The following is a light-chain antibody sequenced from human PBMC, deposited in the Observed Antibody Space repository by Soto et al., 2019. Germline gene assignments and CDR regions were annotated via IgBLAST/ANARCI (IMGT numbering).Light chain of an antibody. CDR2: EVS. Sequence: QSALTQPASVSGSPGQSITISCTGTSSHVAKYNYVSWYQQHPGKAPKLVIYEVSYRPSGVSNRFSGSKSGNTASLTISGLQAEDEADYFCSSYAAFTTFSTVLFGGGTKLTVL. CDR3: SSYAAFTTFSTVL. CDR1: SSHVAKYNY. J-gene: IGLJ2*01. V-gene: IGLV2-14*01.